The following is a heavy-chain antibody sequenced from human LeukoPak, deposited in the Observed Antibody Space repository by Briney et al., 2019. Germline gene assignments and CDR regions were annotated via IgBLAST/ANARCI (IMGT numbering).Heavy chain of an antibody. CDR2: VDAGSDNR. CDR3: ARAQGGYCTNGVCYDKGGFDY. D-gene: IGHD2-8*01. V-gene: IGHV1-3*01. J-gene: IGHJ4*02. CDR1: GYRFTSYS. Sequence: ASVKVSCKASGYRFTSYSIHWVRQAPGQRLEWMGSVDAGSDNRKYSQKFQGRVTITSDTSASTAYMELNSLRAEDTAVYYCARAQGGYCTNGVCYDKGGFDYWGQGTLVTVSS.